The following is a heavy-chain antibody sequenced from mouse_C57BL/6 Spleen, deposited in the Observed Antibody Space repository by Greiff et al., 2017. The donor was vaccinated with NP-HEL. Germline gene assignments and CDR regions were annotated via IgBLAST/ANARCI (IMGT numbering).Heavy chain of an antibody. CDR3: ARSDGYYPNYYAMDY. Sequence: VQLQQSGAELVKPGASVKISCKASGYAFSSYWMNWVKQRPGKGLEWIGQIYPGDGDTNYNGKFKGKATLTADKSSSTAYMQLSSLTSEDSAVYFCARSDGYYPNYYAMDYWGQGTSVTVSS. D-gene: IGHD2-3*01. V-gene: IGHV1-80*01. J-gene: IGHJ4*01. CDR2: IYPGDGDT. CDR1: GYAFSSYW.